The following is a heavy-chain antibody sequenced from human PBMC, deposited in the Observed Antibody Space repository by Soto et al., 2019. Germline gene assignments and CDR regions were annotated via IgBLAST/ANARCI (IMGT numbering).Heavy chain of an antibody. D-gene: IGHD2-2*01. CDR2: IYYSGST. V-gene: IGHV4-59*01. CDR3: ARDDCSSTSCYYGGDAFDI. J-gene: IGHJ3*02. CDR1: GGSISSYY. Sequence: LETLSLTCTVSGGSISSYYWSWIRQPPGKGLEWIGYIYYSGSTNYNPSLKSRVTISVDTSKNQFSLKLSSVTAADTAVYYCARDDCSSTSCYYGGDAFDIWGQGTMVTVSS.